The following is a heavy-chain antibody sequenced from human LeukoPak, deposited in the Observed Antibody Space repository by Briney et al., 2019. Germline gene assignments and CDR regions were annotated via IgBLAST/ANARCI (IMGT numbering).Heavy chain of an antibody. CDR2: IKHDGSHK. V-gene: IGHV3-7*01. CDR3: VREEGY. CDR1: GFTFSTYW. J-gene: IGHJ4*02. Sequence: GGSLRLSCAASGFTFSTYWMYWVRQAPGKGLEWVANIKHDGSHKYYVDSVKGRFTISRDNAKNSLYLQMNSLRVEDTAVYYCVREEGYWGKGTLVTVSS.